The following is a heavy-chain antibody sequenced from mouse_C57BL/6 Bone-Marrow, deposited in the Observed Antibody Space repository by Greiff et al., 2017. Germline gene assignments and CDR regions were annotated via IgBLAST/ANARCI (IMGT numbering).Heavy chain of an antibody. V-gene: IGHV1-82*01. D-gene: IGHD1-1*01. CDR2: IYPGDGDT. CDR3: AREGYYGSSPYWYFDV. Sequence: QVQLQQSGPELVKPGASVKISCKASGYAFSSSWMNRVKQRPGKGLEWIGRIYPGDGDTNYNGKFKGKATLTADKSSSTAYMQLSSLTSEDSAVYFCAREGYYGSSPYWYFDVWGTGTTVTVSS. CDR1: GYAFSSSW. J-gene: IGHJ1*03.